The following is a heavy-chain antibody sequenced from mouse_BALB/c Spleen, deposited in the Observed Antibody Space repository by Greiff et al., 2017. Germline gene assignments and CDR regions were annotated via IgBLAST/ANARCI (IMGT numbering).Heavy chain of an antibody. CDR2: ILPGSGST. V-gene: IGHV1-9*01. Sequence: VQLQQSGAELMKPGASVKISCKATSYTFSSYWIEWVKQRPGHGLEWIGEILPGSGSTNYNEKFKGKATFTADTSSNTAYMQLSSLTSEDSAVYYCARSGYGYAMDYWGQGTSVTVSS. D-gene: IGHD3-1*01. CDR1: SYTFSSYW. CDR3: ARSGYGYAMDY. J-gene: IGHJ4*01.